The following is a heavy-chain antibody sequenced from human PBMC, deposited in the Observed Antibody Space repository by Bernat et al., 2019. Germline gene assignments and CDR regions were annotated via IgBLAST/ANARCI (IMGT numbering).Heavy chain of an antibody. J-gene: IGHJ6*04. Sequence: QVQLVQSGAEVKKPGSSVKVSCKASGGTFGSYAISWVRQAPGQGLEWMGGIIPIFGTANYAQKFQGRVTITADKSTSTAYMELSSLRSEDTAVYYCARDSLERLLGHDYYYYGMDVWGKGTTVTVSS. D-gene: IGHD1-1*01. CDR3: ARDSLERLLGHDYYYYGMDV. CDR1: GGTFGSYA. CDR2: IIPIFGTA. V-gene: IGHV1-69*06.